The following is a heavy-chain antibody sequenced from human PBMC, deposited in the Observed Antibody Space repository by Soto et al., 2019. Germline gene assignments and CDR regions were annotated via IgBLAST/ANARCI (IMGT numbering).Heavy chain of an antibody. V-gene: IGHV4-34*01. D-gene: IGHD3-10*01. J-gene: IGHJ3*01. Sequence: SVTLSLTCAVYGGSFGGYYWSWIRQPPGKGLKWIGEINHSGSTNYNPSLKSRVIISINKSKNQFSLKLTSVTAVVTAVYYCARPHGGPYAFDVWGLGTMVTVSS. CDR2: INHSGST. CDR1: GGSFGGYY. CDR3: ARPHGGPYAFDV.